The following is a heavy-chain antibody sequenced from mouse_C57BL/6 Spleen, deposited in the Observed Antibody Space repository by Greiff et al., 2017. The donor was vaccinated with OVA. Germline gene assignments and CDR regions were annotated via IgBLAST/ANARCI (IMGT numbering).Heavy chain of an antibody. D-gene: IGHD2-4*01. J-gene: IGHJ3*02. CDR2: INPSTGGT. V-gene: IGHV1-42*01. CDR1: GYSFTGYS. Sequence: VQLQQSGPELVQPGASVQISCKASGYSFTGYSMNWVKQSPEQSLEWIGEINPSTGGTTYNQKFKAKATLTVDESSSTAYMQLKSLTSEDSAVYYCARVGYDYDGTCGYWGQGTLGTVAA. CDR3: ARVGYDYDGTCGY.